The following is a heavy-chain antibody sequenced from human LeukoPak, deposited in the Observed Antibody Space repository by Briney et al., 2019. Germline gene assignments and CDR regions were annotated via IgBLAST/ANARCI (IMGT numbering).Heavy chain of an antibody. CDR3: ATDRGWRTSGYYLYYFEY. V-gene: IGHV3-7*01. CDR2: IKHDGSEK. Sequence: GGSLRLSCAASGFIFTNYFMSWVRQAPGKGPEWVASIKHDGSEKYYVDSVRGRFTISRDNTMNSLYLQMSSLRAEDTAVYYCATDRGWRTSGYYLYYFEYWGQGTLVTYSS. CDR1: GFIFTNYF. D-gene: IGHD3-3*01. J-gene: IGHJ4*02.